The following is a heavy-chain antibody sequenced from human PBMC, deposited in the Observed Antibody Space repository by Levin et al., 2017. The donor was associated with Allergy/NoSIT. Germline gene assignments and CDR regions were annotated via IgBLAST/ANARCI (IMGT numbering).Heavy chain of an antibody. Sequence: GGSLRLSCAASGFTFSTYDMHWVRQATGQGLEWVSTIGIGGDTYYPGSVKGRFTISRENAKNSLYLQMNSLRVGDTAVYYCTRRTPGWSDGFDRWGQGTMVTVSS. J-gene: IGHJ3*02. CDR1: GFTFSTYD. D-gene: IGHD6-19*01. CDR2: IGIGGDT. V-gene: IGHV3-13*04. CDR3: TRRTPGWSDGFDR.